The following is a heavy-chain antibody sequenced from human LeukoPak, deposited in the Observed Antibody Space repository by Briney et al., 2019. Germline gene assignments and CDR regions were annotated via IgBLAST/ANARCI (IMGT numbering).Heavy chain of an antibody. J-gene: IGHJ5*02. CDR3: ARDLGGGWFDP. D-gene: IGHD3-10*01. CDR2: ISSSSTSI. V-gene: IGHV3-21*01. Sequence: GGSLRLSCAASGFTFSNYNMNWVRQAPGKGLEWVSSISSSSTSIYYADSLKGRFTISRDNAKNSLYLQMNSLRAEDTAVYYCARDLGGGWFDPWGQGTLVTVSS. CDR1: GFTFSNYN.